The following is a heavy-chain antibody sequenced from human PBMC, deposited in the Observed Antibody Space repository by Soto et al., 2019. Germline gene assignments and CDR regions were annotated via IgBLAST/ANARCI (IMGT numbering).Heavy chain of an antibody. CDR1: GFTVSTNY. V-gene: IGHV3-53*01. Sequence: PGGSLRLSCAASGFTVSTNYMSWVRQAPGKGLEWVSVIYSDGRTYYADSVEGRFTISRDLSTNTLYLQMNSLRAEDTAMYYCARDYPLTEYRYSGSYYYNYWGQGTLVTVS. J-gene: IGHJ4*02. CDR3: ARDYPLTEYRYSGSYYYNY. CDR2: IYSDGRT. D-gene: IGHD1-26*01.